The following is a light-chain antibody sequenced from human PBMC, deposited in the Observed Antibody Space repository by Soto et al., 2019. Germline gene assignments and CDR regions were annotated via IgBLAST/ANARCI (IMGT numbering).Light chain of an antibody. CDR3: GTWDSSLVV. Sequence: QSVLTQPPSVSAAPGQKVTISCSGSSSNIGNNYVSWYQQLPGTAPKLLIYDNNKRPPGIPDRFSGSKSGTSATLGITGLQTGDEADYYCGTWDSSLVVFGGGTKLTVL. CDR1: SSNIGNNY. CDR2: DNN. J-gene: IGLJ2*01. V-gene: IGLV1-51*01.